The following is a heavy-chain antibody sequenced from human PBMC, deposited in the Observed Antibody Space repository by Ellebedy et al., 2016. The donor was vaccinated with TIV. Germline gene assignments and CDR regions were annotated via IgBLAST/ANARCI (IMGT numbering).Heavy chain of an antibody. CDR1: GGSITSGGYY. V-gene: IGHV4-31*01. CDR2: IYYSGST. J-gene: IGHJ3*02. CDR3: ARVVKGAFDI. Sequence: SETLSLTCTVSGGSITSGGYYWSWIRQHPGKGLQWIGYIYYSGSTYYNPSLKSLVTISVDTSKNQFSLKLSSVTAADTAVYYCARVVKGAFDIWGQGTMVTVSS.